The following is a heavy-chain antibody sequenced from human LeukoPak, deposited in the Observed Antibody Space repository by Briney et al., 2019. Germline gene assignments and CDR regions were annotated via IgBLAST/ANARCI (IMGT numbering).Heavy chain of an antibody. CDR3: ARDAAAGTRNSFDY. J-gene: IGHJ4*02. V-gene: IGHV1-8*03. CDR2: ITAYNDNT. CDR1: GYSFLSIP. Sequence: GTSVKVSCKASGYSFLSIPMSWVRQAPGQGLEWMGWITAYNDNTHYVQKFQGRVTITRNTSISTAYMELSSLRSEDTAVYYCARDAAAGTRNSFDYWGQGTLVTVSS. D-gene: IGHD6-13*01.